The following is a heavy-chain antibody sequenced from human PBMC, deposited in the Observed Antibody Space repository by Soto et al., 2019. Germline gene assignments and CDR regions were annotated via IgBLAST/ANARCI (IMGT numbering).Heavy chain of an antibody. CDR3: AKDRNYPRDYFHY. Sequence: EVHLLESGGGLVQPGGSLRLSCAASGFTFSSYALSWVRQAPGKGREWVSAISANGQGIYYADSVRGRFTISRDNSKNTIFLHMDSLRAEDTAVYYCAKDRNYPRDYFHYWGQGTLVTVSS. J-gene: IGHJ4*02. CDR1: GFTFSSYA. D-gene: IGHD1-7*01. V-gene: IGHV3-23*01. CDR2: ISANGQGI.